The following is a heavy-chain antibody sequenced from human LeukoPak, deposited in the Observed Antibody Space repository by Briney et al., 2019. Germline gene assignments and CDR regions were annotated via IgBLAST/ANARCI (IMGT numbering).Heavy chain of an antibody. Sequence: GGSLRLSCAASGFNFIDYSMNGVRQAPGKGLEWISYIGISSGNTKYADSVKGRFTISRDKARNSLYLQMNSLRVEDTAVYYCARQLVPGYYYHYMDVWGKGTTVTVSS. CDR1: GFNFIDYS. CDR2: IGISSGNT. V-gene: IGHV3-48*01. CDR3: ARQLVPGYYYHYMDV. D-gene: IGHD2-2*01. J-gene: IGHJ6*03.